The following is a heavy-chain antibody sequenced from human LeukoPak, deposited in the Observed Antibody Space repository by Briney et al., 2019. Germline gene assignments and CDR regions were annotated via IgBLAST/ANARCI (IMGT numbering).Heavy chain of an antibody. J-gene: IGHJ4*02. V-gene: IGHV3-23*01. CDR1: GFTFSSYA. CDR3: AKDREGGSYSNNYFDY. CDR2: ISGSGGST. Sequence: GGSLRLSCAAPGFTFSSYAMSWVRQAPGKGLEWVSAISGSGGSTYYADSVKGRFTISRDNSKNTLYLQMNSLRAEDTAVYYCAKDREGGSYSNNYFDYWGQGTLVTVSS. D-gene: IGHD1-26*01.